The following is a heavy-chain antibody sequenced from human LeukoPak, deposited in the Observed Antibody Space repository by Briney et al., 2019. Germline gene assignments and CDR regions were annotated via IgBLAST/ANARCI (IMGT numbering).Heavy chain of an antibody. CDR2: INGSGGST. CDR1: GFTFSSYA. Sequence: PGGSLRLSCAASGFTFSSYAMSWVRQAPGKGLEWVSLINGSGGSTYYADSVKGRFTISRDNSKNTLYLQLNSLRAEDTAVYHCAKDILRGYSYGYSALDYWGQGTLVTVSS. CDR3: AKDILRGYSYGYSALDY. D-gene: IGHD5-18*01. V-gene: IGHV3-23*01. J-gene: IGHJ4*02.